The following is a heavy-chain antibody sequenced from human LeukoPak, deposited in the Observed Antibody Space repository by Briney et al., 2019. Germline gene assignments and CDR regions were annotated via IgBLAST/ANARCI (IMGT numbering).Heavy chain of an antibody. CDR1: GFTFSSYA. J-gene: IGHJ4*02. CDR2: ISYDGSNK. V-gene: IGHV3-30-3*01. CDR3: ARDLDY. Sequence: GGSLRLSCAASGFTFSSYAMHWVRQAPGKGLEWVAVISYDGSNKYYADSVKGRFTISRDNSKNTLYLQMNSLRAEDTSVYYCARDLDYWGQGTLVTVSS.